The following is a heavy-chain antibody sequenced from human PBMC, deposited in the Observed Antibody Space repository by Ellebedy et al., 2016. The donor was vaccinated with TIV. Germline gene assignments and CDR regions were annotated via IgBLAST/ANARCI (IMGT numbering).Heavy chain of an antibody. V-gene: IGHV5-10-1*01. CDR2: IDPSDSYT. D-gene: IGHD1-26*01. Sequence: ASVKVSCKGSGYSFTSYWIGWVRQMPGKGLEWMGRIDPSDSYTNYSPSFQGHVTISADKSISTAYLQWSSLKASDTAMYYCARKVGAHGVVDYWGQGTLVTVSS. CDR1: GYSFTSYW. J-gene: IGHJ4*02. CDR3: ARKVGAHGVVDY.